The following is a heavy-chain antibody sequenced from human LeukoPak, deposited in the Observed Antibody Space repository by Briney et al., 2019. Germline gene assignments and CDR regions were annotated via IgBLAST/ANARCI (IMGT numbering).Heavy chain of an antibody. CDR1: GFNLSRYV. D-gene: IGHD3-22*01. V-gene: IGHV3-23*01. CDR3: AKPLQDHDNFDY. CDR2: ISVSGERT. J-gene: IGHJ4*02. Sequence: GRSLRLSCAASGFNLSRYVINWLRQAPGKGLEWVSAISVSGERTYYADPVKGRFTISRDNSKNTFHLQMNSLRAEDTAVYFCAKPLQDHDNFDYWGQGTQVTVSS.